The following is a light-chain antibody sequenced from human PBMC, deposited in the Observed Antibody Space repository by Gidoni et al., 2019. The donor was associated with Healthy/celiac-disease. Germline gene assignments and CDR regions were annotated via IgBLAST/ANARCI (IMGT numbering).Light chain of an antibody. Sequence: DIQITQSPSSLSASVGDRVTITCRASQSISSYLNWYQQKPGKAPKLLIYAASSLQSGVPSRFSGSGSGTDFTLTISSLQPEDFATYYCQQSYSTPPGITFGQGTRLEIK. CDR2: AAS. CDR3: QQSYSTPPGIT. V-gene: IGKV1-39*01. CDR1: QSISSY. J-gene: IGKJ5*01.